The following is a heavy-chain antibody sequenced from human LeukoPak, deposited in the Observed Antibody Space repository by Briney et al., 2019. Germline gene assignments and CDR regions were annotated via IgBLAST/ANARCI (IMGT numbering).Heavy chain of an antibody. D-gene: IGHD1-1*01. CDR2: IYYGGNT. CDR1: GDSVSSSNYY. J-gene: IGHJ4*02. Sequence: SEALSLTCAVSGDSVSSSNYYWSWIRQPPGKGLEWIGYIYYGGNTNYIPSLQSRVTISVDTSKSQFSLKLSSVTAADTAVYYCARLTRRSGNYFDYWGQGTLVTVSS. CDR3: ARLTRRSGNYFDY. V-gene: IGHV4-61*01.